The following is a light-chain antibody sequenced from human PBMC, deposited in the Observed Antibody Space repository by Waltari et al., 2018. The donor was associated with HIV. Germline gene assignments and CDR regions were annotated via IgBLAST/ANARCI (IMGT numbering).Light chain of an antibody. Sequence: DIQMTQSPSSLSASIGDRVTITCPTSQAMKNRVTWYQQKPGTAPKLLIYADSILQSGVPSRFTGSGSGTDFTLTITSLQPEDFATYYCQQSYNTPRTFGQGTKVEIK. CDR3: QQSYNTPRT. J-gene: IGKJ1*01. CDR2: ADS. V-gene: IGKV1-39*01. CDR1: QAMKNR.